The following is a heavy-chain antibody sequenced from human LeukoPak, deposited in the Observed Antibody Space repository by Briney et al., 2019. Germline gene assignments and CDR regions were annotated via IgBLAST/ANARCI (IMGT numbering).Heavy chain of an antibody. D-gene: IGHD5-12*01. CDR1: GFTVSSNY. J-gene: IGHJ3*02. CDR2: IYSGGST. Sequence: PGGSLRLSCAASGFTVSSNYMSWVRQAPGKGLEWVSVIYSGGSTYYADSVKGRCTISRDNAKNTVFLQMNSLRVEDTAVYYCARGGYGHGFDIWGQGTMVTVSS. CDR3: ARGGYGHGFDI. V-gene: IGHV3-53*01.